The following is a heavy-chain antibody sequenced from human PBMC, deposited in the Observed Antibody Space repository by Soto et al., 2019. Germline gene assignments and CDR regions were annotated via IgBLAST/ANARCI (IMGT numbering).Heavy chain of an antibody. J-gene: IGHJ6*02. V-gene: IGHV4-59*01. Sequence: SETLSLTCTVSYGSISNYYWNWIRQPPGKGLEWIGYIYYTGNTNSNPSLKSRVTLSVDTSKNQLSLKLTSVTAADTAVYYCARESDIPYGIGVWGPGTTVTVS. CDR2: IYYTGNT. CDR1: YGSISNYY. CDR3: ARESDIPYGIGV.